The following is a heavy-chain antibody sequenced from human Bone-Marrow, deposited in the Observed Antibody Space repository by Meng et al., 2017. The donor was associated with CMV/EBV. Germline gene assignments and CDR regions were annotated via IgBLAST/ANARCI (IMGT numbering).Heavy chain of an antibody. Sequence: ASVKVSCKASGYTFTSYGISWVRQAPGQGLEWMGWISAYNGNTNYAQKFQGRVTITADKSTSTAYMELSSLRSEDTAVYYCATPYYDILTGYWGEYYYGMDVWGQGTTVTVSS. D-gene: IGHD3-9*01. V-gene: IGHV1-18*01. CDR3: ATPYYDILTGYWGEYYYGMDV. CDR1: GYTFTSYG. J-gene: IGHJ6*02. CDR2: ISAYNGNT.